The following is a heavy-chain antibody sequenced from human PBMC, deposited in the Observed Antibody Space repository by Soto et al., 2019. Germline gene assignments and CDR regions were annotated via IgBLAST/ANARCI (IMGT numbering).Heavy chain of an antibody. CDR2: INHSGST. CDR1: GGSFSGYY. J-gene: IGHJ6*02. V-gene: IGHV4-34*01. Sequence: QVQLQQWGAGLLKPSETLSLTCAVYGGSFSGYYWSWIRQPPGKGLEWIGEINHSGSTNYNPSLKSRVTISVDTSKNQFSLKLSSVTAADTAVYYCARGRRTMVRGVIITHYYYYGMDVWGQGTTVTVSS. CDR3: ARGRRTMVRGVIITHYYYYGMDV. D-gene: IGHD3-10*01.